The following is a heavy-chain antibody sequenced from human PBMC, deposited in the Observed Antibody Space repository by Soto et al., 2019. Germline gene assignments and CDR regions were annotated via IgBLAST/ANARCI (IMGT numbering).Heavy chain of an antibody. CDR3: ARAAYCSGGSCYSLRGAFDI. J-gene: IGHJ3*02. Sequence: QIQLVQSGAEVKKPGSSVKVSSKASGGTFSSYTISWVRQAPGQGLEWMGRIIPILGIANYAQKFQGRVTITADKSTSKDYMELSSLRSEDTAVYYCARAAYCSGGSCYSLRGAFDIWGQGTMVTVSS. V-gene: IGHV1-69*02. D-gene: IGHD2-15*01. CDR1: GGTFSSYT. CDR2: IIPILGIA.